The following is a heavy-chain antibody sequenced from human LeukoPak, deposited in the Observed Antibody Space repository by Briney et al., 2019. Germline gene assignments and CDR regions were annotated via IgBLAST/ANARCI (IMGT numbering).Heavy chain of an antibody. Sequence: PSETLSLTCTVSGGSISSGGYFWSWIRQHPGKGLEWIGYIYYSGSTYYGPSLKSRVTISVDTSKNQFSLKLNSVTAADTAVYYCASLSGFYLDWGQGTLVTVSS. CDR2: IYYSGST. CDR1: GGSISSGGYF. CDR3: ASLSGFYLD. V-gene: IGHV4-31*03. J-gene: IGHJ4*02. D-gene: IGHD3-22*01.